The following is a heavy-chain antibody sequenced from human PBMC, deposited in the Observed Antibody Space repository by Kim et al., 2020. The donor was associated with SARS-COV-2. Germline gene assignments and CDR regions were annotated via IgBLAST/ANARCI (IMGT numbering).Heavy chain of an antibody. CDR3: ARDLTAYCGGDCYPDY. CDR1: GFTFSSYA. J-gene: IGHJ4*03. V-gene: IGHV3-30*04. D-gene: IGHD2-21*02. CDR2: ISYDGSNK. Sequence: GGSLRLSCAASGFTFSSYAMHWVRQAPGKGLEWVAVISYDGSNKYYADSVKGRFTISRDNSKNTLYLQMNSLRAEDTAVYYCARDLTAYCGGDCYPDYWG.